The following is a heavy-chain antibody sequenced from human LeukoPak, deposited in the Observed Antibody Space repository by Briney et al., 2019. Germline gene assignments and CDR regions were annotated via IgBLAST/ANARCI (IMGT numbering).Heavy chain of an antibody. CDR3: SRSLDY. Sequence: GGSLRLSCAASGFPFSDYWMDWVRQAPGKGMEWVANIKQDGSEHYYADSVKGRFTISRDNAKNSLYLEMNSLRAGDTAVYYCSRSLDYWGQGALVTVSS. CDR2: IKQDGSEH. CDR1: GFPFSDYW. V-gene: IGHV3-7*01. J-gene: IGHJ4*02.